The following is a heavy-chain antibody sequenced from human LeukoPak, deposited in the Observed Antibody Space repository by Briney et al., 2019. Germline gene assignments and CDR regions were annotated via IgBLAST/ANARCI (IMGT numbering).Heavy chain of an antibody. CDR3: AKDTPDDVAVAAPYFDY. D-gene: IGHD6-19*01. CDR1: GFTFSIYA. J-gene: IGHJ4*02. Sequence: PVGSLRLSCAASGFTFSIYAMSWVRQAPGKGLGWVSAISGSGIRTYYAASVKGRFTISRDNSKNTLYLQMNSLRAEDTAVYYCAKDTPDDVAVAAPYFDYWGQGTLVTVSS. V-gene: IGHV3-23*01. CDR2: ISGSGIRT.